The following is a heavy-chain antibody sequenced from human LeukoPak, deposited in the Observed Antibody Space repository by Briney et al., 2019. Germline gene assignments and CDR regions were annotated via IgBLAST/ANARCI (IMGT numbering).Heavy chain of an antibody. CDR1: GFSFSSFY. D-gene: IGHD3-3*01. V-gene: IGHV3-7*01. J-gene: IGHJ4*02. CDR2: IKQDGTDK. CDR3: ASGVLHGVGT. Sequence: GRSLRLSCAASGFSFSSFYMTWVRQPPGKGLEWVANIKQDGTDKYYVDSVKGRFSISRDNPKKSLYLQMNSLRVEDTAVYYCASGVLHGVGTWGQGTQVAVSS.